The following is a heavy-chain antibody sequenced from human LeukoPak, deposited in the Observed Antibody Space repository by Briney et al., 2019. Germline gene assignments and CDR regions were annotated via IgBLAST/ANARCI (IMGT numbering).Heavy chain of an antibody. CDR2: INPNSGGT. Sequence: ASVKVSCKASGYSFTSYGISWVRQAPGQGLEWMGWINPNSGGTNYAQKFQGWVTMTRDTSISTAYMELSRLRSDDTAVYYCARGDYYGMDVWGQGTTVTVSS. CDR3: ARGDYYGMDV. J-gene: IGHJ6*02. CDR1: GYSFTSYG. V-gene: IGHV1-2*04.